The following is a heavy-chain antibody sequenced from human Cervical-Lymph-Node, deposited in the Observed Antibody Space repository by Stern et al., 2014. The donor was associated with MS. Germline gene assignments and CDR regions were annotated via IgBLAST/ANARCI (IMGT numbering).Heavy chain of an antibody. D-gene: IGHD3-10*01. J-gene: IGHJ4*02. CDR2: IIYSGSS. CDR3: ARFSLFGEYYFDS. Sequence: QVQLQESGPGLVKPSQTLPLTCTVSGGSITRGGDYWSWVRQRPGKGLEWVGYIIYSGSSYYNPSLKSRVTISVDTSKNQFSLRLTSVTAADTAVYYCARFSLFGEYYFDSWGQGTLVTVSS. V-gene: IGHV4-31*02. CDR1: GGSITRGGDY.